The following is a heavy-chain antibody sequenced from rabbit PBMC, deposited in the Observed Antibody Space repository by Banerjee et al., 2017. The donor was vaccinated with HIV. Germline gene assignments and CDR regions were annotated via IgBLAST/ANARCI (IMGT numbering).Heavy chain of an antibody. CDR2: INTSSGNT. D-gene: IGHD6-1*01. J-gene: IGHJ6*01. CDR3: ARETGYGGYGYRYL. V-gene: IGHV1S45*01. CDR1: GFSFNNRYV. Sequence: QEQLEESGGDLVKPEGSLTLTCTASGFSFNNRYVMCWVRQAPGKGLEWIACINTSSGNTVYASWVNGRFTISSHNAQNTLYLQLDNLTAADTATYFCARETGYGGYGYRYLWGPGTLV.